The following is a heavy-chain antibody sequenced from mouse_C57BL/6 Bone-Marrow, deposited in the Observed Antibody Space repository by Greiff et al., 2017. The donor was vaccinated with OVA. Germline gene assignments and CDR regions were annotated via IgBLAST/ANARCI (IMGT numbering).Heavy chain of an antibody. CDR2: IYPGDGDT. CDR3: AKAYYSNYWYFDV. V-gene: IGHV1-80*01. CDR1: GYAFSSYW. Sequence: VQLQQSGAELVKPGASVKISCKASGYAFSSYWMNWVKQRPGKGLEWIGQIYPGDGDTNYNGKFKGKATLTADKSSSTAYMQLSSLTSEDSAVYFCAKAYYSNYWYFDVWGTGTTVTVSS. D-gene: IGHD2-5*01. J-gene: IGHJ1*03.